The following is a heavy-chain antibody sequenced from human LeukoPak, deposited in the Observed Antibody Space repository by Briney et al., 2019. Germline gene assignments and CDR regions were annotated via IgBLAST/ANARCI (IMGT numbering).Heavy chain of an antibody. D-gene: IGHD1-26*01. CDR2: IGRSGDTI. V-gene: IGHV3-11*01. J-gene: IGHJ4*02. Sequence: PGGSLRLSCAASGFTFSDFSMSWFRQTPGKGLEWLSYIGRSGDTIHYADSVKGRFTTSRDNAKNSAFLQLKSLRVEDTAVYYCARGSSVGYYWGQGTRVTVSS. CDR3: ARGSSVGYY. CDR1: GFTFSDFS.